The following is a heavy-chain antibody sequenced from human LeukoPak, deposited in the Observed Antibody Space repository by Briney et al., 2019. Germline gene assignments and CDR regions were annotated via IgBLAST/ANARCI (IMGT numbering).Heavy chain of an antibody. CDR2: IQYDGSNK. CDR3: AKFTLVATADY. D-gene: IGHD5-12*01. CDR1: GFTFSGLG. V-gene: IGHV3-30*02. J-gene: IGHJ4*02. Sequence: GGSLRLSCAASGFTFSGLGMHWVRQAPGKGLEWLAFIQYDGSNKYYADSVKGRFTISRDNSKNTLYLQMSSLRTEDTAVYYCAKFTLVATADYWGQGTLVTVSS.